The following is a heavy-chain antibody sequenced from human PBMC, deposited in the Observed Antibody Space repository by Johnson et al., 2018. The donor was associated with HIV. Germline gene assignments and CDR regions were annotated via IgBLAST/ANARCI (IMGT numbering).Heavy chain of an antibody. V-gene: IGHV3-30-3*01. CDR2: ISYDGSNK. D-gene: IGHD1-14*01. CDR3: ARDGNRGPHAFDI. J-gene: IGHJ3*02. Sequence: QVQLVESGGGVVQPGRSLRLSCAASGFTFSSYAMHWVRQAPGKGLEWVAVISYDGSNKYYVDSVKGRFTISRDNAKNSLYLQMNSLRAEDTAVYYCARDGNRGPHAFDIWGQGTMVTVSS. CDR1: GFTFSSYA.